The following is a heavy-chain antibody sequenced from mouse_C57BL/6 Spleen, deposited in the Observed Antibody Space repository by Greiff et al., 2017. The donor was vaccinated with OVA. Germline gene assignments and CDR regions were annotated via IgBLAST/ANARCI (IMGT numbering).Heavy chain of an antibody. CDR1: GYAFTNYL. D-gene: IGHD1-1*01. V-gene: IGHV1-54*01. Sequence: VQLQQSGAELVRPGTSVKVSCKASGYAFTNYLIEWVKQRPGQGLEWIGVINPGSGGTNYNEKFKGKATLTADKSSSTAYMQLSSLTSEDSAVYFCARYGSSYDWYFDVWGTGTTVTVSS. CDR3: ARYGSSYDWYFDV. CDR2: INPGSGGT. J-gene: IGHJ1*03.